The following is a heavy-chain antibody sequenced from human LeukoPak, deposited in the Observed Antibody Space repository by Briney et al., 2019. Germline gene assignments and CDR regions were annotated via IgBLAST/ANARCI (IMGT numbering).Heavy chain of an antibody. CDR3: ARESYSGSYYSRGYYYYGMDV. CDR2: VYYSGAT. D-gene: IGHD1-26*01. CDR1: GGPISSSY. V-gene: IGHV4-59*01. J-gene: IGHJ6*02. Sequence: SETLSLTCTVSGGPISSSYWAWIRQPPGKGLECIGYVYYSGATNYNPSLKSRVTISIDMSKNQFSLRLNSVTAADTAVYYCARESYSGSYYSRGYYYYGMDVWGQGTTVTVSS.